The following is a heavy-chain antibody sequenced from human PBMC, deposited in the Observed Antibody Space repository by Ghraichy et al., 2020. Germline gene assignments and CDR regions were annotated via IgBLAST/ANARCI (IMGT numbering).Heavy chain of an antibody. Sequence: ESLNITCTVSGGSVRSNNFYWSWIRQPPGKGLEWIGYFHYSGSTKYNPSLKIRLTISLEPSKTRFSLNLSSLTPADTAVDYCARYSTNSFDYWGQGILVTVSS. CDR1: GGSVRSNNFY. J-gene: IGHJ4*02. D-gene: IGHD2-15*01. CDR2: FHYSGST. CDR3: ARYSTNSFDY. V-gene: IGHV4-61*03.